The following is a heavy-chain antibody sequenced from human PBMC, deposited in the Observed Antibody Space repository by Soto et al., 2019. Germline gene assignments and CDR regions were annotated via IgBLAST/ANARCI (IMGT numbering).Heavy chain of an antibody. V-gene: IGHV4-59*06. CDR2: IYYSGST. CDR3: ASSDYGAHFFDY. Sequence: PSETLSLTCTVSGGSISSYYWSWIRQHPGKGLEWIGYIYYSGSTYYNPSLKSRVTISVDTSKNQFSLKLSSVTAADTAVYYCASSDYGAHFFDYWGQGTLVTVSS. D-gene: IGHD4-17*01. CDR1: GGSISSYY. J-gene: IGHJ4*02.